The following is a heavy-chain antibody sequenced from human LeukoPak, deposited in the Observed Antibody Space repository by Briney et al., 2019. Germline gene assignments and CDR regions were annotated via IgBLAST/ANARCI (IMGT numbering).Heavy chain of an antibody. Sequence: GGSLRLSCAASGFTFSSYSMNWVRQAPGKGLEWVSSISSSSSYIYYADSVKGRFTISRDNAKDPLYLQMNSLRAEDTAVYYCARDWTVAGLPFDYWGQGTLVTVSS. D-gene: IGHD6-19*01. CDR2: ISSSSSYI. V-gene: IGHV3-21*01. J-gene: IGHJ4*02. CDR1: GFTFSSYS. CDR3: ARDWTVAGLPFDY.